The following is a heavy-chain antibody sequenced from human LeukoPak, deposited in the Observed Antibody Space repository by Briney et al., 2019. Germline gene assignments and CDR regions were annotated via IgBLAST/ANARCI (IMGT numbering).Heavy chain of an antibody. J-gene: IGHJ6*02. V-gene: IGHV3-23*01. CDR2: ISGSGGST. Sequence: GGSLRLSCAASGFTFSSYAMSWVRQAPGKGLEWVSAISGSGGSTYYADSVKGRFTISRDNSKNTLYLQMNSLRAEDTAVYYCANDIGDGPPYGMDVWGQGTTVTVSS. CDR3: ANDIGDGPPYGMDV. D-gene: IGHD3-10*01. CDR1: GFTFSSYA.